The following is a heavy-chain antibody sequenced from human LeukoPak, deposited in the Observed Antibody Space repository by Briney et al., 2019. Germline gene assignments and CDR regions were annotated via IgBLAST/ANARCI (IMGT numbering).Heavy chain of an antibody. V-gene: IGHV5-51*01. J-gene: IGHJ3*02. Sequence: GESLQIPCWGSAYIFTTYWIAWVRRMPGKGLEWLGIIYLGDSDSRYSPSSQGQVTISADKSITTAYLQWSSLKASDTAMYYCARVYSNAFDIWGQGTMVTVSS. D-gene: IGHD6-13*01. CDR1: AYIFTTYW. CDR3: ARVYSNAFDI. CDR2: IYLGDSDS.